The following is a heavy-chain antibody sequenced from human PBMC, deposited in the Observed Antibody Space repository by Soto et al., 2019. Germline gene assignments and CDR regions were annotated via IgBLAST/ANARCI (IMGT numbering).Heavy chain of an antibody. CDR1: GFTFSSYA. CDR3: AKADDSSGYCLDY. V-gene: IGHV3-23*01. Sequence: EVQLLESGGGLVQPGGSLRLSCAASGFTFSSYAMSWVRQAPGKGLEWVSAISGSGGSTYYADSVKGRFTISRDNSKNTLYLQMNSLRAEVTAVYYCAKADDSSGYCLDYWGQGTLVTVSS. J-gene: IGHJ4*02. CDR2: ISGSGGST. D-gene: IGHD3-22*01.